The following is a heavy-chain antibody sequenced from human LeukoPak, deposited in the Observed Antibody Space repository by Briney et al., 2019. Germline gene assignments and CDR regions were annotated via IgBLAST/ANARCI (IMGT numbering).Heavy chain of an antibody. V-gene: IGHV5-51*01. CDR1: GYSFTSYW. J-gene: IGHJ4*02. CDR2: IYPGDSDT. Sequence: GESLRISCKGSGYSFTSYWIGWVRQMPGKGLEWMGIIYPGDSDTRYSPSFQGQVTISADKSISTAYLQWSSPKASDTAMYYCASQTAIDHYYFDYWGQGTLVTVSS. CDR3: ASQTAIDHYYFDY. D-gene: IGHD2-21*02.